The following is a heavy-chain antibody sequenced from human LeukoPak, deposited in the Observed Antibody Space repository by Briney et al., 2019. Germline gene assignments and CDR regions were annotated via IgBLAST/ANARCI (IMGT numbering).Heavy chain of an antibody. D-gene: IGHD6-19*01. CDR1: GFTFSSYG. CDR2: ISHDGGNK. J-gene: IGHJ4*02. CDR3: AKENSGWAYYFDY. V-gene: IGHV3-30*18. Sequence: PGRSLRLSCAASGFTFSSYGMHCVRQAPGKGLEWVAVISHDGGNKNYADSVKGRFTISGDNSKNTLYLQMNSLRAEDTAVYYCAKENSGWAYYFDYWGQGTLVTVSS.